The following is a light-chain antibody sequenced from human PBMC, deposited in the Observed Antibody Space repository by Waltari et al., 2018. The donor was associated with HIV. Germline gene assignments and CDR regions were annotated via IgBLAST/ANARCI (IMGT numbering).Light chain of an antibody. CDR1: NSDVGFYNL. CDR3: SSYTNIDTLV. CDR2: GVD. J-gene: IGLJ3*02. V-gene: IGLV2-14*01. Sequence: QSALTQPASVSGSPGQSITISCTGTNSDVGFYNLVSRYRPHPGKAPQLVVYGVDSRPSGVSDRVSGSKSCNTASLTISTLQAEDEADYYCSSYTNIDTLVFGGGTKLTVL.